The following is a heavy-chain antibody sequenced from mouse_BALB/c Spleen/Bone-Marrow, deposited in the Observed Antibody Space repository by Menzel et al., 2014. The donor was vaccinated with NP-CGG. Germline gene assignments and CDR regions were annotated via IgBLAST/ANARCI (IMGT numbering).Heavy chain of an antibody. CDR1: GFNIKDTY. CDR3: AFYSYGSSLFAY. CDR2: IDPANGNT. J-gene: IGHJ3*01. V-gene: IGHV14-3*02. Sequence: EVQLQQSGAELVKPGASVKLSCTASGFNIKDTYMHWVKQKPEQGLEWIGRIDPANGNTKYGPKFQGKATITSDTSSNTAYLQLSSLTSEDTAVYYCAFYSYGSSLFAYWGQGTLVTVSS. D-gene: IGHD1-1*01.